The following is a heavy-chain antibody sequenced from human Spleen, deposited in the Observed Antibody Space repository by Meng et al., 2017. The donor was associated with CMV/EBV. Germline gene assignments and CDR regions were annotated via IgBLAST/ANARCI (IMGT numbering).Heavy chain of an antibody. CDR2: ISVYSHDT. J-gene: IGHJ2*01. V-gene: IGHV1-18*01. CDR1: RYLFCYFG. Sequence: SRMASRYLFCYFGVACLRQTPEEGLEWMEWISVYSHDTNSAQRLQSRDTMTTDTYTKTAHMELRSLRSDDTAVYYCAKGESYWYFELWGRGTLVTVSS. CDR3: AKGESYWYFEL.